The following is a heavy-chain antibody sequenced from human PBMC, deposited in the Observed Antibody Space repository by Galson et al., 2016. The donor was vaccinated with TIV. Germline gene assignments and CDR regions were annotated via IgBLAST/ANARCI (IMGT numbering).Heavy chain of an antibody. D-gene: IGHD1-26*01. CDR2: IYDSGTT. J-gene: IGHJ1*01. V-gene: IGHV4-31*03. CDR3: ARWAETGSYYDYFQH. CDR1: GGSISSGAYH. Sequence: LSLTCTVSGGSISSGAYHWSWIRQHPGKALEWIGNIYDSGTTYYNPSLQGRVTISVDTSQNQFSLKLSSVTAADTAVYYCARWAETGSYYDYFQHWGQGTLVTVSS.